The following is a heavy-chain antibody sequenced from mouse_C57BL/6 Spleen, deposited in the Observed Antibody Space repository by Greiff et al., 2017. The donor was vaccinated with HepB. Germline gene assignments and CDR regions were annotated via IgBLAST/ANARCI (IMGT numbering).Heavy chain of an antibody. CDR3: ARPPITTVVATGYFDV. Sequence: EVMLVESGGDLVKPGGSLKLSCAASGFTFSSYGMSWVRQTPDKRLEWVATISSGGSYTYYPDSVKGRFTISRDNAKNTLYLQMSSLKSEDTAMYYCARPPITTVVATGYFDVWGTGTTVTVSS. D-gene: IGHD1-1*01. J-gene: IGHJ1*03. CDR1: GFTFSSYG. V-gene: IGHV5-6*01. CDR2: ISSGGSYT.